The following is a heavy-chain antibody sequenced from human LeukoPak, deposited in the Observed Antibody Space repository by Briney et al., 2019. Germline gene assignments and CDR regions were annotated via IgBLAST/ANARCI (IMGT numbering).Heavy chain of an antibody. CDR2: ISYDGDDK. CDR1: GFIFNNNA. D-gene: IGHD2-8*01. V-gene: IGHV3-30*04. CDR3: AKDLYAGAGSLGDY. Sequence: PGKSLRLSCAASGFIFNNNAIHWVRQAPGKGLEWVSGISYDGDDKYYVDSVKGRFTISRDNSKNTLDLQMSSLRAEDTAMYFCAKDLYAGAGSLGDYWGQGTLVTVSS. J-gene: IGHJ4*02.